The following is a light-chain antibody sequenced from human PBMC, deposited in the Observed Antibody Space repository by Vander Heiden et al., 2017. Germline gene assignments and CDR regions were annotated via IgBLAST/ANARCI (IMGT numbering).Light chain of an antibody. J-gene: IGKJ1*01. CDR2: AAS. V-gene: IGKV1-39*01. CDR3: QQSYSTPRT. Sequence: DITMTQSPSSLSASVGDRVTITCRASQSISSYLNWYQQKPGKAPKLLIYAASSLQSGVPSRFSGSRSGTDFTLTISNLQPEDFATYYCQQSYSTPRTFGQGTKVEIK. CDR1: QSISSY.